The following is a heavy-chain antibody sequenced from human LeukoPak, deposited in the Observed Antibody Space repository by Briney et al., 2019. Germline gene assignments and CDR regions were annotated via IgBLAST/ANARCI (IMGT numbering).Heavy chain of an antibody. CDR2: IYYSGST. Sequence: SETRSLTCTVSGGSISSYYWSWLRQPPGKGLEWIGYIYYSGSTNYNPSLKSRVTISVDTSKNQFSLKLSSVTAADTAVYYCARGAGYYDTIVYWGQGTLVTVSS. D-gene: IGHD3-22*01. V-gene: IGHV4-59*01. J-gene: IGHJ4*02. CDR3: ARGAGYYDTIVY. CDR1: GGSISSYY.